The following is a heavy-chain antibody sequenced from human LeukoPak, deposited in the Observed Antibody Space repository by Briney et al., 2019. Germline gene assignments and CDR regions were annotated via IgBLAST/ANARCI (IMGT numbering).Heavy chain of an antibody. CDR3: AGMDTAMRLVY. CDR1: GFSFSSYE. CDR2: IGSGGFTI. V-gene: IGHV3-48*03. Sequence: GGSLRLSCAGSGFSFSSYEMNWVRQAPGKGLEWVSYIGSGGFTIYYADSVKGRFTISRDNAQNSLYLHMNSLRAEDTAVYYCAGMDTAMRLVYWGRGTLVTVSS. J-gene: IGHJ4*02. D-gene: IGHD5-18*01.